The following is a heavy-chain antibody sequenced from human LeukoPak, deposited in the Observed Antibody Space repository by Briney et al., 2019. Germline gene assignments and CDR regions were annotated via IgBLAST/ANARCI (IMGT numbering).Heavy chain of an antibody. CDR2: INNNGGRT. CDR3: ARGGLVGPTPYLDS. D-gene: IGHD1-26*01. Sequence: PGGSQTLSCAASGFTFSTYPRYWCRQAPGGGPEYVSGINNNGGRTYYAKSVKGRFTISRDNSKNTLYLQVGSLRAEDMAVYYCARGGLVGPTPYLDSWGQGTLVTVSS. CDR1: GFTFSTYP. V-gene: IGHV3-64*01. J-gene: IGHJ4*02.